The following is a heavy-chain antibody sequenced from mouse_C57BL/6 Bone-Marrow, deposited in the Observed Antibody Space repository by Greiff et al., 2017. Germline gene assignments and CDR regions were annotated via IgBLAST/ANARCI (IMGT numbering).Heavy chain of an antibody. V-gene: IGHV1-61*01. CDR3: ARDWSYFDY. J-gene: IGHJ2*01. D-gene: IGHD4-1*01. Sequence: QVQLQQPGAELVRPGSSVKLSCKASGYTFTSYWMDWVKQRPGQGLEWIGNIYPSDSETHYNQKFKDKATLTVDKSSSTAYMQLSSLTSEDSAVYYCARDWSYFDYWGQGTTLTVSS. CDR2: IYPSDSET. CDR1: GYTFTSYW.